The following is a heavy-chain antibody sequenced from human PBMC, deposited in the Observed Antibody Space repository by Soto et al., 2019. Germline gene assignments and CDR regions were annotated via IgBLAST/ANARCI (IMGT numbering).Heavy chain of an antibody. CDR2: ISYDGSNK. Sequence: GGSLRLSCAASGFTFSSYAMHWVRQAPGKGLEWVADISYDGSNKYYADSVKGRFTISRDNSKNTLYLQMNSLRAEDTAVYYCARDQLAAADAFDIWGQGTMVTVSS. CDR3: ARDQLAAADAFDI. J-gene: IGHJ3*02. V-gene: IGHV3-30-3*01. D-gene: IGHD6-13*01. CDR1: GFTFSSYA.